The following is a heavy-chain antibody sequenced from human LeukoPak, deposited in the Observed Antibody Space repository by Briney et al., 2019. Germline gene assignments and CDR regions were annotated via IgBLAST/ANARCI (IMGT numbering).Heavy chain of an antibody. V-gene: IGHV4-59*08. CDR3: ARHPVGPGALDV. J-gene: IGHJ6*02. Sequence: ETLSLSCTVSRASVKTYSWSWVRQTPGKGLEWIGYVSYTGAANYNPSLKSRVTMSVDTSRNQFFLRLSSVTAADTAVYYCARHPVGPGALDVWGQGSTVTVSS. CDR2: VSYTGAA. CDR1: RASVKTYS.